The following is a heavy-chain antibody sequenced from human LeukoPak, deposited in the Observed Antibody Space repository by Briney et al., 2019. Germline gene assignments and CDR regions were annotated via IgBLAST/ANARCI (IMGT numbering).Heavy chain of an antibody. CDR1: GFTVYNNG. Sequence: GGSLRLSCAASGFTVYNNGLSWFRQAPGKGLEWVSDISGGGNTYYAESVKGRFTVSRDNSKNTLYLQMNSLRAEDTALYYASGHGSSSYWGQGTLVAVSS. CDR3: SGHGSSSY. D-gene: IGHD6-13*01. CDR2: ISGGGNT. V-gene: IGHV3-23*01. J-gene: IGHJ4*02.